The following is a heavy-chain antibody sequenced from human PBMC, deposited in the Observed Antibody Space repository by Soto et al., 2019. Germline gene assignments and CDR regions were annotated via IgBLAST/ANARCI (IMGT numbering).Heavy chain of an antibody. CDR3: AKAFYNGSSEFGY. Sequence: EVHLVESGGGLVQPGGSLRLSCAASGFTFSNYWMTWVRRAPGKGLEWVANINPDGGANYYVASVKGRSTLSSNNAKRSLYLQMSSLGPEDTAVYYLAKAFYNGSSEFGYWGPGPLVPVS. CDR2: INPDGGAN. CDR1: GFTFSNYW. V-gene: IGHV3-7*04. J-gene: IGHJ4*02. D-gene: IGHD2-15*01.